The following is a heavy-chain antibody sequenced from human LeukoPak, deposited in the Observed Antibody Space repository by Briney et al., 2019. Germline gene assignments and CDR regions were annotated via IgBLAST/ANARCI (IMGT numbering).Heavy chain of an antibody. CDR1: GYTFTGYY. V-gene: IGHV1-2*02. J-gene: IGHJ4*02. CDR3: ARAPLTMVRGVRAVAY. Sequence: ASVKVSCKASGYTFTGYYMHWVRQAPGQGLEWMGWINPNSGGTNYAQKLQGRVTMTTDTSTSTAYMELRSLRSDDTAVYYCARAPLTMVRGVRAVAYWGQGTLVTVSS. CDR2: INPNSGGT. D-gene: IGHD3-10*01.